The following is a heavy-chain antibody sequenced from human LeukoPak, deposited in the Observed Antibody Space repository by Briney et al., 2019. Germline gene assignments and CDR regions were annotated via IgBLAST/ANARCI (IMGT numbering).Heavy chain of an antibody. J-gene: IGHJ6*02. CDR2: MYTSGTT. CDR3: ARDQGSYYGVDV. V-gene: IGHV4-4*07. Sequence: PSETLSLTCTVSGGSISTYYWSWIRQPAGKGLEWIGRMYTSGTTKYNPSLKSRVTMSVDTSNNQFSLKVSSVTAAGTAVYYCARDQGSYYGVDVWGQGTTVTVSS. CDR1: GGSISTYY.